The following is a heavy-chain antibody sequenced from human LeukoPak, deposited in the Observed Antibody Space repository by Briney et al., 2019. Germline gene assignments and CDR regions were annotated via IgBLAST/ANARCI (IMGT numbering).Heavy chain of an antibody. V-gene: IGHV1-8*01. CDR3: AGDNSRGYGITTAGFDP. J-gene: IGHJ5*02. Sequence: GASVKVSCKASGYTFTSYDINWVRQAAGQGLEWMGWMNPNNGNTDYAQKFQDRVTMTRDTSISTAYMELSSLRSEDTAVYFCAGDNSRGYGITTAGFDPWGQGTLVTVSS. CDR1: GYTFTSYD. CDR2: MNPNNGNT. D-gene: IGHD1-1*01.